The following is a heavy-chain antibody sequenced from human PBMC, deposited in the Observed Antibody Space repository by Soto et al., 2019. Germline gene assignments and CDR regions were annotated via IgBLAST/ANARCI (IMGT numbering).Heavy chain of an antibody. CDR3: RHVPAAGYYYGMDV. CDR2: IIPIFGTA. J-gene: IGHJ6*02. D-gene: IGHD2-2*01. Sequence: QVQLVQSGAEVKKPGSSVKVSCKASGGTFSRYAISWVRQAPGQGLEWMGGIIPIFGTANYAQKFQGRVTITADESTSTAYMELSSLRSEDTAVYCARHVPAAGYYYGMDVWGQGTTVTVSS. CDR1: GGTFSRYA. V-gene: IGHV1-69*12.